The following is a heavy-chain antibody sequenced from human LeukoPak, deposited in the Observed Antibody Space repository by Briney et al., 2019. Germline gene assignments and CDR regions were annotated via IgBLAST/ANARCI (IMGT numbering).Heavy chain of an antibody. CDR2: ISGSGGST. CDR1: GFTFSSYA. V-gene: IGHV3-23*01. Sequence: GGSLRLSCAASGFTFSSYAMSWVRQAPGKGLEWVSAISGSGGSTYYADSVEGRFTISRDNSKNTLYLQMNSLRAEDTAVYYCAKDIGRYYDSSGYLYWGQGTLVTVSS. J-gene: IGHJ4*02. CDR3: AKDIGRYYDSSGYLY. D-gene: IGHD3-22*01.